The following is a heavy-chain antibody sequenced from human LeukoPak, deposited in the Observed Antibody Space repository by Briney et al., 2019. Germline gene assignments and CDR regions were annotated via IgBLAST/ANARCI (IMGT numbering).Heavy chain of an antibody. CDR3: ARGQRAHVEYSYFMDV. Sequence: ASVKVSCKASGYTFTSYDINWVRQATGQGLEWMGWMNPNSGNTGYAQKFQGRVTITRNTSISTAYMELSSLRSEDTAVYYCARGQRAHVEYSYFMDVWGKGTTVTVSS. J-gene: IGHJ6*03. D-gene: IGHD5-24*01. V-gene: IGHV1-8*03. CDR2: MNPNSGNT. CDR1: GYTFTSYD.